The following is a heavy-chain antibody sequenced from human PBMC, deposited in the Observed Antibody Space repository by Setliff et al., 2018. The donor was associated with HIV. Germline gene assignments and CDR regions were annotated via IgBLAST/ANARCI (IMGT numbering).Heavy chain of an antibody. D-gene: IGHD6-19*01. Sequence: PRASVKVSCKAFGYTFSTNAIHWVRQAPGQRLEWMGYINAGDDNTRYSEKFQGRVTITRDTSANTAYMELSSLRSEDTAVYYCARGSCSGCYLSDYWGLGTLVTVSS. V-gene: IGHV1-3*01. CDR1: GYTFSTNA. CDR2: INAGDDNT. CDR3: ARGSCSGCYLSDY. J-gene: IGHJ4*02.